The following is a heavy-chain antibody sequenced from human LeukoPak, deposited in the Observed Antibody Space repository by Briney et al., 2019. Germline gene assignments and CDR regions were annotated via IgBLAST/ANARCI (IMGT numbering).Heavy chain of an antibody. D-gene: IGHD4-23*01. V-gene: IGHV3-30*03. Sequence: PGGSLRLSCAASGFTFSSYGMHWVRQAPGKGLEWVAVISYDGSNKYYADSVKGRFTISRDNSKNTLYLQMNSLRAEDTAVYYCARDGDYGGNPGFDYWGQGTLVTVSS. J-gene: IGHJ4*02. CDR3: ARDGDYGGNPGFDY. CDR1: GFTFSSYG. CDR2: ISYDGSNK.